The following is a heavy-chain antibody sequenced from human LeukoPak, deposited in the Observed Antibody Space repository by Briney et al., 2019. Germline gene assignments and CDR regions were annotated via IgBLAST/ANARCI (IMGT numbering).Heavy chain of an antibody. CDR1: GFTVSNNY. CDR2: ISGSGGST. V-gene: IGHV3-23*01. Sequence: GGSLRLSCAASGFTVSNNYMNWVRQAPGKGLEWVSAISGSGGSTYYADSVKGRFTISRDNSKNTLYLQMNSLRAEDTAVYYCANRDGYNFDFDYWGQGTLVTVSS. J-gene: IGHJ4*02. CDR3: ANRDGYNFDFDY. D-gene: IGHD5-24*01.